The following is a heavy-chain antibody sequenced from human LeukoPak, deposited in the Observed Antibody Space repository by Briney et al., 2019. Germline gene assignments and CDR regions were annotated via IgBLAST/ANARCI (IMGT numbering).Heavy chain of an antibody. V-gene: IGHV4-61*02. Sequence: SETLSLTCTVSGGSISSGTYYWNWIRQPAGKGLEWIGRVYSSGRTNYNPSLKSRGTISVDTSKNQFSLKLSSVTAADTAVYYCARDYGDYWFDPWGQGTLVTVSS. CDR2: VYSSGRT. CDR1: GGSISSGTYY. D-gene: IGHD4-17*01. J-gene: IGHJ5*02. CDR3: ARDYGDYWFDP.